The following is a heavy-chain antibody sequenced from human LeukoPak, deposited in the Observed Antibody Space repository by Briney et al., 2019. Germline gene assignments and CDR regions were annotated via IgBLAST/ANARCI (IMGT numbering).Heavy chain of an antibody. CDR2: ISSSGSTI. D-gene: IGHD3-3*01. Sequence: GGSLRLSCAASGFTFSDYFMSWIRQAPGKGLQWVSHISSSGSTIYYADSVKGRFTISRDNAKNSLYLQMNSLRAEDTAVYYCARDIAYDFWSGYAEPGYMDVWGKGTTVTVSS. V-gene: IGHV3-11*04. CDR3: ARDIAYDFWSGYAEPGYMDV. J-gene: IGHJ6*03. CDR1: GFTFSDYF.